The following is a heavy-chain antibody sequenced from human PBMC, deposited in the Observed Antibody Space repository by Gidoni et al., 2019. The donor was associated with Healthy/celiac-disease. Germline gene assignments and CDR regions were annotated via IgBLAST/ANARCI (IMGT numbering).Heavy chain of an antibody. CDR3: TTEGSY. V-gene: IGHV3-15*01. Sequence: EVQLVESGGGLVKPGGSLRLSCAASGFTFSNAWMSWVRQAPGKGLEWVGRIKSKTDGETTDYAAPVKGRFTISRDDSKNTLYLQMNSLKTEDTAVYYCTTEGSYRGQGTLVTVSS. CDR2: IKSKTDGETT. CDR1: GFTFSNAW. J-gene: IGHJ4*02.